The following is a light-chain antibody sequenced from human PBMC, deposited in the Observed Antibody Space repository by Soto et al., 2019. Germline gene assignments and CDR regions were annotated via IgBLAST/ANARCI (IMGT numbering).Light chain of an antibody. CDR1: QGIIDY. J-gene: IGKJ1*01. Sequence: DIQMTQSPSSLSASVGDTVTITCRASQGIIDYLAWYQQRPGKVPKLLIYAASTLQTGVPSRFSGSGAGTDFTLTISSLQPEDVGSYYCQKYDTAPQTFGQGTSVEIK. V-gene: IGKV1-27*01. CDR3: QKYDTAPQT. CDR2: AAS.